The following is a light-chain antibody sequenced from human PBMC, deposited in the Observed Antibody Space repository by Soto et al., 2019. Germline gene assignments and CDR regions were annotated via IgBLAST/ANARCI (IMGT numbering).Light chain of an antibody. V-gene: IGKV1-39*01. CDR1: QRISTY. CDR2: AAS. J-gene: IGKJ1*01. CDR3: QQCYSSPRT. Sequence: DIQMTQSPSTLSAGVGDRVTITCRASQRISTYLNWYQQKPGKAPTLLIYAASSLQSGVPSRFSGGGSGTDFTLTINTLQPEDFATYLCQQCYSSPRTFGQGTKVDIK.